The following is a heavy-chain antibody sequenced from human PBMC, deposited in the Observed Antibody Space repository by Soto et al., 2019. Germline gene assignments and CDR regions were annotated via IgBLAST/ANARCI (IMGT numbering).Heavy chain of an antibody. CDR3: GRDPYYGAIDY. D-gene: IGHD3-10*01. V-gene: IGHV3-7*01. J-gene: IGHJ4*02. CDR1: GFRFSSSW. Sequence: EVQLMESGGGLVQPGGSLRLSWVTSGFRFSSSWMAWVRQAPGKGLEWVADIKKDGTEINYVDSVKGRVTISRDNAMNSLYLQMDSLRVEDTAVYYCGRDPYYGAIDYWGLGTQVIVSS. CDR2: IKKDGTEI.